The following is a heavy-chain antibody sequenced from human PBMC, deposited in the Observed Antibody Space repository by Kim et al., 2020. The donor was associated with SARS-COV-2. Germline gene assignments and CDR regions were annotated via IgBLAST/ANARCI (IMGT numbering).Heavy chain of an antibody. J-gene: IGHJ6*02. CDR3: ARSSRRYCSSTSCPYYYYYGMDV. Sequence: ETLSLTCAVYGGSFSGYYWSWIRQPPGKGLEWIGEINHSGSTNYNPSRKSRVTISVDTSKNQFSLKLSSVTAADTAVYYCARSSRRYCSSTSCPYYYYYGMDVWGQGTTVTVSS. CDR2: INHSGST. V-gene: IGHV4-34*01. D-gene: IGHD2-2*01. CDR1: GGSFSGYY.